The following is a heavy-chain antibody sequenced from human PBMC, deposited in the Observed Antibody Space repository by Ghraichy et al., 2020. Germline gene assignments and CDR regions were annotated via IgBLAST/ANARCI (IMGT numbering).Heavy chain of an antibody. J-gene: IGHJ6*02. CDR3: SITIPAALLHSHLRGMDV. CDR2: IIPILGIA. CDR1: GGTFSSYA. V-gene: IGHV1-69*04. Sequence: SVKVSCKASGGTFSSYAISWVRQAPGQGLEWMGRIIPILGIANYAQKFQGRVTITADKSTSTAYMELSSLRSEDTAVYYCSITIPAALLHSHLRGMDVWGQGTTVTVSS. D-gene: IGHD2-2*02.